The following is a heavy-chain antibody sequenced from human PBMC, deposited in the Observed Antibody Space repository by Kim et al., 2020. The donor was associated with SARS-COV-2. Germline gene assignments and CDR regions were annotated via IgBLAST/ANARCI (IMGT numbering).Heavy chain of an antibody. J-gene: IGHJ6*01. V-gene: IGHV4-30-4*01. CDR1: GGSISSGDYY. CDR3: ARVPQAAAGFYYYFYG. Sequence: SETLSLTCTDSGGSISSGDYYWSWIRQPPGKGLEWIGYIYYSGSTYYNPSLKSRVTISVDTSKNQFSLKLSSVTAADTAEYYGARVPQAAAGFYYYFYG. CDR2: IYYSGST. D-gene: IGHD6-13*01.